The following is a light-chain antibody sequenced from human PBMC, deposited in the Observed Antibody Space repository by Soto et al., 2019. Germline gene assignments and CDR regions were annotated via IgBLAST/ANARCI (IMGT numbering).Light chain of an antibody. CDR3: QHYHNFPRT. CDR1: ETISAD. CDR2: AAS. J-gene: IGKJ2*01. V-gene: IGKV3-15*01. Sequence: ISMTQPPPTLSVSPGGRITLSCEASETISADLAWYHHRPGQAPRLLIYAASTRAPGVPARFSGSGSGTDFTLAIANLQPEDFGLYYCQHYHNFPRTFGQGTKLEIK.